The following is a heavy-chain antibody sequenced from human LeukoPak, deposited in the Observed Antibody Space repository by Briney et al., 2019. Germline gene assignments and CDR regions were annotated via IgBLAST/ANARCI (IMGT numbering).Heavy chain of an antibody. J-gene: IGHJ4*02. Sequence: SETLSLTCTVSGGSISSSTYYWGWIRQPPGKGLEWTGSIYYSGSTYYNPSLKSRVTISVDTSKNQFSLKLSSVTAADTAVYYCARRYSYSSLPDYWGQGTLVTVSS. CDR3: ARRYSYSSLPDY. V-gene: IGHV4-39*01. CDR1: GGSISSSTYY. CDR2: IYYSGST. D-gene: IGHD6-19*01.